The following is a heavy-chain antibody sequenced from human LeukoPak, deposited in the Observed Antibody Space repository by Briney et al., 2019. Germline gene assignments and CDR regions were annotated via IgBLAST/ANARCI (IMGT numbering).Heavy chain of an antibody. J-gene: IGHJ3*02. D-gene: IGHD4-23*01. CDR2: IVVGSGNT. CDR3: AAAPSTLTVVASDAFDI. V-gene: IGHV1-58*02. Sequence: ASVKVSCKASGFTFTSSAMQWVRQARGQRLEWIGWIVVGSGNTNYAQKFQERVTITRDMSTSTAYMELSSLRSEDTAVYYCAAAPSTLTVVASDAFDIWGQGTVVTVSS. CDR1: GFTFTSSA.